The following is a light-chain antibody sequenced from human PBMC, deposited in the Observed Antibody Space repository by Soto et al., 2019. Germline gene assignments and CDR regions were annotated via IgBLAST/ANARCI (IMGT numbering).Light chain of an antibody. J-gene: IGKJ1*01. CDR1: QYINTR. CDR3: HQRQSWPRT. V-gene: IGKV3-11*01. CDR2: QTS. Sequence: EIVLTQSPATLSSFPGDRVTLSCRASQYINTRLAWYQHRPGQAPRLLSYQTSIRAAGIPARFSASGTGTEFTLTISDVQPEDFEVYYCHQRQSWPRTFGQGTKVDIK.